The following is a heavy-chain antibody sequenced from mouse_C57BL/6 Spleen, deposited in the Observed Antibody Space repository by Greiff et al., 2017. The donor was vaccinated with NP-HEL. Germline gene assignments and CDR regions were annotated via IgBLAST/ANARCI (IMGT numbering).Heavy chain of an antibody. CDR1: GYTFTSYW. J-gene: IGHJ2*01. CDR3: ARLYYCGSSEYDFDY. CDR2: IHPNSGST. V-gene: IGHV1-64*01. Sequence: VQLQQPGAELVKPGASVKLSCKASGYTFTSYWMHWVKQRPGQGLEWIGMIHPNSGSTNYNEKFKSKATLTVDKSSSTAYMQLSSLTSEDSACYYCARLYYCGSSEYDFDYWGQGTPLTVSS. D-gene: IGHD1-1*01.